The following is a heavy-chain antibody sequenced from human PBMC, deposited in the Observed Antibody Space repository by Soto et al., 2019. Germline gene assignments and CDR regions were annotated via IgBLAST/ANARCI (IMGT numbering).Heavy chain of an antibody. D-gene: IGHD6-19*01. J-gene: IGHJ5*02. CDR2: VSYSGST. CDR1: GGAIGGYY. CDR3: ARHRSDSGWLSFDP. Sequence: SETLSLTCSLSGGAIGGYYWSWIRQPPGKALEWIGYVSYSGSTDYHPSLKSRVSISIDTSKNQFSLKMISVTAADTAVYYCARHRSDSGWLSFDPWGQGALVTVPS. V-gene: IGHV4-59*08.